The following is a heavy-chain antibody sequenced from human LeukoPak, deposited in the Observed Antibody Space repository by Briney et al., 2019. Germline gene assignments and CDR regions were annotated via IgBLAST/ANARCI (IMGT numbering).Heavy chain of an antibody. CDR3: ARQPYTSTWYYFDY. CDR1: GVSISSSTYY. CDR2: ISYSGST. Sequence: PSETLSLTCTVSGVSISSSTYYWGWIRQPPGKGLEWIGSISYSGSTYYNPSLKSRVTISVDTSKNQLSLRLSSVTAADTAVYSCARQPYTSTWYYFDYWGQGTLVTVSS. V-gene: IGHV4-39*01. J-gene: IGHJ4*02. D-gene: IGHD6-13*01.